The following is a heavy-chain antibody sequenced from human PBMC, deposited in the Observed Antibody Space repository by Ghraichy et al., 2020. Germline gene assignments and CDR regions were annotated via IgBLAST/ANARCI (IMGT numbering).Heavy chain of an antibody. CDR3: ARTSPYSSSSTY. Sequence: ASVKVSCKASGYTFTGYYMHWVRQAPGQGLEWMGWINPNSGGTNYAQKFQGRVTMTRDTSISTAYMELSRLRSDDTAVYYCARTSPYSSSSTYWGQGTLVTVSS. V-gene: IGHV1-2*02. D-gene: IGHD6-6*01. J-gene: IGHJ4*02. CDR1: GYTFTGYY. CDR2: INPNSGGT.